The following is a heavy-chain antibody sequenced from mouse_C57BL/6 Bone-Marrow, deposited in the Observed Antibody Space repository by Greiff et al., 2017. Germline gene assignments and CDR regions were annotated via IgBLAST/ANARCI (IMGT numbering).Heavy chain of an antibody. CDR2: IDPENGAT. V-gene: IGHV14-4*01. CDR1: GFNIKDDY. D-gene: IGHD6-5*01. CDR3: TTGSLYYYAMDY. J-gene: IGHJ4*01. Sequence: EVQLQQSGAELVRPGASVKLSCTASGFNIKDDYMHWVKQRPEQGLEWIGWIDPENGATEYASKFQGKATITADPTSNTAYLQLSSLTSEDTAVYYCTTGSLYYYAMDYWGQGTSVTV.